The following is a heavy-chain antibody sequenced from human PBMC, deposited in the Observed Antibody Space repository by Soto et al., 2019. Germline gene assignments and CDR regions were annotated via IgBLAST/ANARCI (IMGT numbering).Heavy chain of an antibody. CDR2: IYHSGTT. J-gene: IGHJ4*02. Sequence: SETLSLTCAVSGDSISRGYYWAWIRQPPGKGLEYIGSIYHSGTTYYNPSLMSRVTISVDTSKNQFSLNLRSVTAADSAVYYCARTDNVGWVLDYWGQGTLVTV. V-gene: IGHV4-38-2*01. D-gene: IGHD6-19*01. CDR1: GDSISRGYY. CDR3: ARTDNVGWVLDY.